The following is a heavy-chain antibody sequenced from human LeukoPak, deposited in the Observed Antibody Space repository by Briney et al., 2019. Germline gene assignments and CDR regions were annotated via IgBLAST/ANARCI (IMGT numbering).Heavy chain of an antibody. CDR1: GSTFSSYS. D-gene: IGHD2-8*02. Sequence: GGSLRLSCAASGSTFSSYSMNWVRQAPGKGLEWVSSISSSSSYIYYADSVKGRFTISRDNAKNSLYLQMNSLRAEDTAVYYCARVFAGGYGPTIDYWGQGTLVTVSS. J-gene: IGHJ4*02. V-gene: IGHV3-21*01. CDR2: ISSSSSYI. CDR3: ARVFAGGYGPTIDY.